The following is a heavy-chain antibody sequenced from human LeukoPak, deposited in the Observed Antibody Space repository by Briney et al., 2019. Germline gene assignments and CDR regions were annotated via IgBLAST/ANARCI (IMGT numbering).Heavy chain of an antibody. Sequence: KAGGSLRLSCAASGFTFSDYYMSWIRQAPGMGLEWVSYISSSGSTIYYADSVKGRFTISRDNAKNSLYLQMNSLRAEDTAVYYCARLRGTSSWSLDYWGQGTLVTVSS. J-gene: IGHJ4*02. CDR2: ISSSGSTI. CDR3: ARLRGTSSWSLDY. V-gene: IGHV3-11*04. CDR1: GFTFSDYY. D-gene: IGHD6-13*01.